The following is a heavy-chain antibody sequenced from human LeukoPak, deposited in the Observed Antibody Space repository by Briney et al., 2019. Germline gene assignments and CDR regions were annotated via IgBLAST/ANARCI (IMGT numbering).Heavy chain of an antibody. V-gene: IGHV4-61*03. J-gene: IGHJ4*02. CDR3: ARAGGVDTAMDANFDY. Sequence: KASETLSLTCIVSGGSTSGGNYYWGWIRQPPGKGLEWIGYIYYNGGTNYNPSLRSRVTISVDTSKNHFSLRLSSVTAADTAMYYCARAGGVDTAMDANFDYWGQGTLVTVSS. CDR2: IYYNGGT. CDR1: GGSTSGGNYY. D-gene: IGHD5-18*01.